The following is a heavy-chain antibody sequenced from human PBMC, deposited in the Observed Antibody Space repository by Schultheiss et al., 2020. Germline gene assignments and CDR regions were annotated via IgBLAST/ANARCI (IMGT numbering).Heavy chain of an antibody. CDR3: ARQTNNQGELPYYFDY. V-gene: IGHV4-39*01. CDR1: GGSISSSSYY. CDR2: IYYSGST. Sequence: SDTLSLTCTVSGGSISSSSYYWGWIRQPPGKGLEWIGSIYYSGSTYYNPSLKSRVTISVDTSKNQFSLKLSSVTAADTAVYYCARQTNNQGELPYYFDYWGQGNLVTVSS. D-gene: IGHD1-26*01. J-gene: IGHJ4*02.